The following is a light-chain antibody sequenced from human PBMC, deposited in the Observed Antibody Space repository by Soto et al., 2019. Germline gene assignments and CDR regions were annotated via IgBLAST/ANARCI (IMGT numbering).Light chain of an antibody. Sequence: EIVLTQSPGTLSLSPGERATLSCRASQSVSSSYLAWYQQKPGQAPRILIYGASSRATGIPDRFSGSGSGTDFTLTISRGEPEDFAVYYCQQDGSSPWTFGQGTKVEIK. CDR2: GAS. V-gene: IGKV3-20*01. CDR3: QQDGSSPWT. CDR1: QSVSSSY. J-gene: IGKJ1*01.